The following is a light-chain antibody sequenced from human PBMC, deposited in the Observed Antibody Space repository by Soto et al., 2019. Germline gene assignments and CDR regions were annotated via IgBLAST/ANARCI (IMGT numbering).Light chain of an antibody. CDR3: QQSYCTPFT. J-gene: IGKJ4*01. V-gene: IGKV1-39*01. CDR2: AAS. Sequence: DMEMTQSPSSLSASVGDRVTITCRASQSISNNLNWYQHKPGKVPKLLIYAASSLQSGVPTRFSGSGSGTAFTLTINSLQPEDVATYYCQQSYCTPFTFGGGTKIEIK. CDR1: QSISNN.